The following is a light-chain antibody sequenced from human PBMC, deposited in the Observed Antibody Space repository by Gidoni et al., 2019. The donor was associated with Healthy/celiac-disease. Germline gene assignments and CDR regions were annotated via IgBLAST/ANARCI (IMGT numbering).Light chain of an antibody. CDR2: DAS. J-gene: IGKJ4*01. Sequence: EIVLTQSPATLSLSPGERATLSCRASQSVSSYLAWYQQKPGQAPRLLIYDASNRATGIPARFSGSGSGTDFTLTSSSLEPEDFAVYYCQQRSNWPPGFGGGTKVEIK. V-gene: IGKV3-11*01. CDR1: QSVSSY. CDR3: QQRSNWPPG.